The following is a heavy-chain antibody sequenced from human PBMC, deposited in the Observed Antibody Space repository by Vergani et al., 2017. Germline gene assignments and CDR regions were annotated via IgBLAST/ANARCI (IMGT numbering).Heavy chain of an antibody. CDR3: ARAPHLPLTGVDY. CDR2: ISSGSSTI. D-gene: IGHD7-27*01. V-gene: IGHV3-48*01. Sequence: EVQLVESGGGLVQPGGSLRLSCAASGFTSSSYSMNWVRQAPGKGLEWVSYISSGSSTIYYADSVKGRITISRDNAKNSVYLQMNSLRAEDTAVYYCARAPHLPLTGVDYWGQGTLVTVSS. CDR1: GFTSSSYS. J-gene: IGHJ4*02.